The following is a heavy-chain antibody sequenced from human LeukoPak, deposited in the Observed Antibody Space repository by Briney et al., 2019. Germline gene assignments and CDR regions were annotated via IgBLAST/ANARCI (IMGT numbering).Heavy chain of an antibody. Sequence: ASVKVSCKASGYTFTGYYMHWVRQAPGQGLEWMGWINPNSGGTNYAQKFQGRVTMTRDTSTSTAYMELSRLRSDDTAVYYCARVMVRGVIIPYYWGQGTLVTVSS. J-gene: IGHJ4*02. CDR1: GYTFTGYY. D-gene: IGHD3-10*01. CDR2: INPNSGGT. V-gene: IGHV1-2*02. CDR3: ARVMVRGVIIPYY.